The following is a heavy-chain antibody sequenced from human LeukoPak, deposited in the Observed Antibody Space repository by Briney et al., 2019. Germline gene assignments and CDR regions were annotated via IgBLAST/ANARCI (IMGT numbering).Heavy chain of an antibody. CDR1: GFDFHNYV. V-gene: IGHV3-30-3*01. Sequence: GGSLRLSCAASGFDFHNYVIHWVRQAPGKGLEWAAVISSDVNIKYYADSVKGRFTISRDNSKNTLYLQMNSLRAEDTAVYCCARPWIGYFDYWGQGTLVTVSS. CDR3: ARPWIGYFDY. CDR2: ISSDVNIK. D-gene: IGHD2-2*03. J-gene: IGHJ4*02.